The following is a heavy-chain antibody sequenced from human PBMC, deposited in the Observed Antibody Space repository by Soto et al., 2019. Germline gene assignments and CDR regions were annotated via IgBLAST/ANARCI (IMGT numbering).Heavy chain of an antibody. CDR1: GYSFTSYW. D-gene: IGHD6-6*01. Sequence: PGESLKISCKGSGYSFTSYWISWVRQMPGKGLEWMGRIDPSDSYTNYSPSFQGHVTISADKSISTAYLQWSSLKASDTAMYYCARVDTSSSPYFDYWGQGTLVTAPQ. CDR3: ARVDTSSSPYFDY. V-gene: IGHV5-10-1*01. CDR2: IDPSDSYT. J-gene: IGHJ4*02.